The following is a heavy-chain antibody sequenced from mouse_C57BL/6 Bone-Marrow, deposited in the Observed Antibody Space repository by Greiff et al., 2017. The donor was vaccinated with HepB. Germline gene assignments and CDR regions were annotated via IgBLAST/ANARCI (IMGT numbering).Heavy chain of an antibody. V-gene: IGHV1-54*01. CDR1: GYAFTNYL. D-gene: IGHD2-4*01. CDR3: ARRRYDYPWFAY. J-gene: IGHJ3*01. CDR2: INPGSGGT. Sequence: QVQLQQSGAELVRPGTSVKVSCKASGYAFTNYLIEWVKQRPGQGLEWIGVINPGSGGTNYNEKFKGKATLTADKSSSTAYMQLSSLTSEDSAVYFCARRRYDYPWFAYWGQGTLVTVSA.